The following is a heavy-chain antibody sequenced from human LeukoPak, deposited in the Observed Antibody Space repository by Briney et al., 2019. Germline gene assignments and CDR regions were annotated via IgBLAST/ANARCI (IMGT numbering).Heavy chain of an antibody. Sequence: SETLSLTCGVSDYSISSDYYWGWIRPPPGKGLEGIGSIYHSGTAYYNPSLNSRVTISVDTSKNQFSLKLNSVTAADTAVYYCARVWGYTYGYFDYWGQGTLVTVSS. CDR1: DYSISSDYY. V-gene: IGHV4-38-2*01. CDR3: ARVWGYTYGYFDY. CDR2: IYHSGTA. D-gene: IGHD5-18*01. J-gene: IGHJ4*02.